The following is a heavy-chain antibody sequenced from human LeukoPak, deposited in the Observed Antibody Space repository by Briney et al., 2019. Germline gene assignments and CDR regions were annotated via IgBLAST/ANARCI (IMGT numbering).Heavy chain of an antibody. CDR1: GGSISSSNW. V-gene: IGHV4-4*02. CDR3: ARSPGGATASYWFDP. CDR2: IYHSGST. J-gene: IGHJ5*02. D-gene: IGHD1-26*01. Sequence: SETLSLTCAVSGGSISSSNWWSWVRQPPGKGLEWIGEIYHSGSTNYNPSLKSRVTISVDKSKNQFSLKLSSVTAADTAVYYCARSPGGATASYWFDPWGQGTLVTVSS.